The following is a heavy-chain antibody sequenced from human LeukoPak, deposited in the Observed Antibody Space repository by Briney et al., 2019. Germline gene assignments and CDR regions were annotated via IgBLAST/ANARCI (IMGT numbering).Heavy chain of an antibody. V-gene: IGHV3-48*01. CDR3: ARLGAGTLTFDY. CDR1: GFTFSSYI. CDR2: ISSRSSTI. J-gene: IGHJ4*02. Sequence: GGSLRLSCAASGFTFSSYIMNWVRQAPGKGLEWVSYISSRSSTIYYADSVKGRFTISRENAKNSLYLQMNSLRAEDTAVYYCARLGAGTLTFDYWGQGTLVTVSS. D-gene: IGHD6-13*01.